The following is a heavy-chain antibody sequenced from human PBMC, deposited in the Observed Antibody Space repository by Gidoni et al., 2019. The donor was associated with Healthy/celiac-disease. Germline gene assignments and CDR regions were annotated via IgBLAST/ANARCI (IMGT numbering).Heavy chain of an antibody. Sequence: EVQLVESGGGLVQPGGSLRLSCAASGFTFSSYWMHWVRQAPGKGLVWVSRINSDGSSTSYADSVKGRFTISRDNAKNTLYLQMNSLRAEDTAVYYCARDKATTYYDFWSGYYKGYWGQGTLVTVSS. V-gene: IGHV3-74*01. CDR2: INSDGSST. J-gene: IGHJ4*02. D-gene: IGHD3-3*01. CDR3: ARDKATTYYDFWSGYYKGY. CDR1: GFTFSSYW.